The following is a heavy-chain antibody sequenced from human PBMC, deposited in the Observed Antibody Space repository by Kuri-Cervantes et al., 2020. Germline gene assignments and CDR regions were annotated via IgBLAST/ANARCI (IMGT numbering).Heavy chain of an antibody. Sequence: GESMKISCAASGFTFSSYGMHGVRQAPGKGLEWVAVIWNDGSNKYYADSVKGRFTISRDNSKNSLYLQMNSLRAEDTAVYYCAKDCGGVLWCGLVHWGQGTLVTVSS. CDR2: IWNDGSNK. CDR3: AKDCGGVLWCGLVH. CDR1: GFTFSSYG. D-gene: IGHD3-10*01. J-gene: IGHJ4*02. V-gene: IGHV3-30*02.